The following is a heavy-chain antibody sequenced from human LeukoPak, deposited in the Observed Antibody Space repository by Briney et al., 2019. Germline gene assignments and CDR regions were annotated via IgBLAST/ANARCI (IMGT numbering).Heavy chain of an antibody. Sequence: SETLSLTCTVSGGSITSSSYYWGWIRQPPGKGLEWIGSIYHSGNTYNNPSLRSRVTISVDTSKNQFSLKLSSVTAADTAVYYCARSRYSRSPLDYWGQGTMVTVSS. V-gene: IGHV4-39*01. D-gene: IGHD2-15*01. CDR2: IYHSGNT. J-gene: IGHJ4*02. CDR3: ARSRYSRSPLDY. CDR1: GGSITSSSYY.